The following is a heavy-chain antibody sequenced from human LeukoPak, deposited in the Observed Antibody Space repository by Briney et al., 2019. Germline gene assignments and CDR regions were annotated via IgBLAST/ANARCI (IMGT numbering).Heavy chain of an antibody. D-gene: IGHD3-10*01. CDR2: INSDGSST. CDR1: GFTFSSYR. CDR3: ARDLYYYGSGTFDP. J-gene: IGHJ5*02. V-gene: IGHV3-74*01. Sequence: GGSLRLSCAASGFTFSSYRMHWVRQTPGKGLVWVSRINSDGSSTNYADSVKGRFTISRDNAKNTLYMQMNNLRAEDTAVYYCARDLYYYGSGTFDPWGQGTLVTVSS.